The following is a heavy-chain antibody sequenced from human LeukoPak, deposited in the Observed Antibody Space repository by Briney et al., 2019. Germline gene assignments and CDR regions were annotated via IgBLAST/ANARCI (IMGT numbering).Heavy chain of an antibody. Sequence: PSEALSLTCTVSGDSIRDDNYFWGWIRQPSGKGLEWIVSINYGGGTYYNPSLETRVTMSLDTSKHQFSLKLNSVTATDTAVYYCARHQFYGVSQPHPFDSWGQGILVTVSS. CDR2: INYGGGT. CDR3: ARHQFYGVSQPHPFDS. D-gene: IGHD3-3*01. V-gene: IGHV4-39*01. CDR1: GDSIRDDNYF. J-gene: IGHJ4*02.